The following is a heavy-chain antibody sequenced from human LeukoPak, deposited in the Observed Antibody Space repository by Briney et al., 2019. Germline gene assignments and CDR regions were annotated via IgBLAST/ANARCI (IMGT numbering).Heavy chain of an antibody. CDR1: GGSISSGSYY. CDR3: AREAKSYSYDSSGYYSEALYFDY. V-gene: IGHV4-61*02. Sequence: SQTLSLTCTVSGGSISSGSYYWSWILQPAGKGLEWIGRIYTSGSTNYNPSLKSRVTISVDTSKNQSYLKLSSVYAAHTAVYYCAREAKSYSYDSSGYYSEALYFDYWGQGTLVTVSS. D-gene: IGHD3-22*01. J-gene: IGHJ4*02. CDR2: IYTSGST.